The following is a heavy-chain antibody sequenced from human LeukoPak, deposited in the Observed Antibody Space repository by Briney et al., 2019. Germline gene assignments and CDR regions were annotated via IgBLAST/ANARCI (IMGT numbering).Heavy chain of an antibody. CDR2: IIPILGIA. D-gene: IGHD6-19*01. J-gene: IGHJ3*02. CDR1: GGTFSSYA. V-gene: IGHV1-69*04. Sequence: SVKVSCKASGGTFSSYAISWVRQAPGQGLEWMGRIIPILGIANYAQKVQGRVTITADKSTSTAYMELSSLRSEGTAVYYCAIYSSGWYAQYAFDIWGQGTMVTVSS. CDR3: AIYSSGWYAQYAFDI.